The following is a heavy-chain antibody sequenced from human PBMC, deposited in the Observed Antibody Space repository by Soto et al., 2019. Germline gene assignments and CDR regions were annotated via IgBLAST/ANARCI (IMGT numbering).Heavy chain of an antibody. CDR1: GGSISSYY. D-gene: IGHD3-10*01. Sequence: SETLSLTCTVSGGSISSYYWSWIRQPPGKGLEWIGYIYYSGSTNYNPSLKSRVTISVDTSKNQFSLKLSSVTAADTAVYYCARATSGVEEYYYYMDVWGKGTTVTVSS. CDR3: ARATSGVEEYYYYMDV. CDR2: IYYSGST. J-gene: IGHJ6*03. V-gene: IGHV4-59*08.